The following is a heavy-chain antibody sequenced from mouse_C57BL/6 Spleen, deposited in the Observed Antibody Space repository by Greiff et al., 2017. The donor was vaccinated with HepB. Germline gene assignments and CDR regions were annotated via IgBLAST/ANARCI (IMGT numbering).Heavy chain of an antibody. D-gene: IGHD1-1*01. CDR3: ARITTVVPYYFDY. CDR1: GYSITSGYY. J-gene: IGHJ2*01. V-gene: IGHV3-6*01. CDR2: ISYDGSN. Sequence: EVKVEESGPGLVKPSQSLSLTCSVTGYSITSGYYWNWIRQFPGNKLEWMGYISYDGSNNYNPSLKNRISITRDTSKNQFFLKLNSVTTEDTATYYCARITTVVPYYFDYWGQGTTLTVSS.